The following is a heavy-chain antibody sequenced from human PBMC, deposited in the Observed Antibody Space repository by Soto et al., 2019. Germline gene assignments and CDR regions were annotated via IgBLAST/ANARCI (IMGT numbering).Heavy chain of an antibody. J-gene: IGHJ4*02. D-gene: IGHD3-16*01. CDR2: INHSGST. CDR3: ARGRADRGGFDY. CDR1: GGSFSGYY. Sequence: SETLSLTCAVYGGSFSGYYWSWIRQPPGKGLEWIGEINHSGSTNYNPSLKSRVTISVDTSKNQFSLKLSSVTAADTAVYHCARGRADRGGFDYWGQGTLVTVSS. V-gene: IGHV4-34*01.